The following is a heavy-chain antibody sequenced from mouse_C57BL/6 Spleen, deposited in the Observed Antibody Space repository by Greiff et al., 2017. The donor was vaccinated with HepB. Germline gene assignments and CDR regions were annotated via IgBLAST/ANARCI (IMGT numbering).Heavy chain of an antibody. CDR2: IHPNSGST. Sequence: VQRVESGAELVKPGASVKLSCKASGYTFTSYWMHWVKQRPGQGLEWIGMIHPNSGSTNYNEKFKSKATLTVDKSSSTAYMQLSSLTSEDSAVYYCARGFTTDAYWGQGTLVTVSA. D-gene: IGHD1-1*01. CDR3: ARGFTTDAY. J-gene: IGHJ3*01. CDR1: GYTFTSYW. V-gene: IGHV1-64*01.